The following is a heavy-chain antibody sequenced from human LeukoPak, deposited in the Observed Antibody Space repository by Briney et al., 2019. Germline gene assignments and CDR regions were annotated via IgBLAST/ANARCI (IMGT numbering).Heavy chain of an antibody. CDR2: TSAYNGNT. CDR3: ARETRGLGIPYNFDY. Sequence: ASVKVSCKASGYTFTSYGVSWVRQAPGQGLEWMGWTSAYNGNTKYAQKVQGRVTMTTDTSTSTAYMELRSLRSDDTAVYYCARETRGLGIPYNFDYWGQGTLVTVSS. V-gene: IGHV1-18*01. CDR1: GYTFTSYG. J-gene: IGHJ4*02. D-gene: IGHD1-20*01.